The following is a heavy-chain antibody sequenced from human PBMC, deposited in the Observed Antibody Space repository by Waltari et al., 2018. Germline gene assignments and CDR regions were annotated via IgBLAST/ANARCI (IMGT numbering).Heavy chain of an antibody. CDR1: GYTFTGYY. Sequence: QVQLVQSGAEVKKPGASVKVSCKASGYTFTGYYMHWVRRDPGQGLGWMGWSNPDSGGTNYAQELQGRVTMTSDTATSTDYMKLSRLRSDDTAVYYCARGWLDSNYYMDVWGKGTTVTVSS. CDR2: SNPDSGGT. V-gene: IGHV1-2*02. CDR3: ARGWLDSNYYMDV. J-gene: IGHJ6*03. D-gene: IGHD6-19*01.